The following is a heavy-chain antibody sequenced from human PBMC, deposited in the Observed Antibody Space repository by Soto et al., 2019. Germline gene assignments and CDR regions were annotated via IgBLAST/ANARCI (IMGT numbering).Heavy chain of an antibody. Sequence: GESLKISCKASAYTFTSYWITWVRQMPGKGLEWMGRIDPSDSYTDYSPSFEGHVTISADKSITTAYLQWSGLRASDTAMHYCARPYGPLLITSWHSYALDIWGQGTMVTVSS. D-gene: IGHD2-2*01. CDR2: IDPSDSYT. CDR3: ARPYGPLLITSWHSYALDI. V-gene: IGHV5-10-1*01. J-gene: IGHJ3*02. CDR1: AYTFTSYW.